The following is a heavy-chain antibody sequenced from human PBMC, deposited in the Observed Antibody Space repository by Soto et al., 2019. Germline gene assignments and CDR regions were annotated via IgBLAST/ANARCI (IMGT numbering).Heavy chain of an antibody. CDR3: ARDQKTYYDFWSGYYTVAGAFDI. CDR2: ISGSGGST. V-gene: IGHV3-23*01. CDR1: GFTFSSYA. D-gene: IGHD3-3*01. J-gene: IGHJ3*02. Sequence: PGGSLRLSCAASGFTFSSYAMSWVRQAPGKGLEWVSAISGSGGSTYYADSVKGRFTISRDNSKNTLYLQMNSLRAEDTAVYYCARDQKTYYDFWSGYYTVAGAFDIWGQGTMVTVSS.